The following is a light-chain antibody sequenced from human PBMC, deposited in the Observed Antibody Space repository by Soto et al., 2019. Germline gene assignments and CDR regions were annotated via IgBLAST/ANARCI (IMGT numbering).Light chain of an antibody. V-gene: IGKV4-1*01. CDR3: QQYYSPPWT. CDR2: WAS. Sequence: DIVMTQSPDSLAVSLGERATINCKSSQSVLFSSNNKNYLAWYQQKPGQSPKLLIYWASARESGVPDRFSGSGSGTGFTLTISSLQAADVAVYFCQQYYSPPWTFGTGTKVDIK. CDR1: QSVLFSSNNKNY. J-gene: IGKJ1*01.